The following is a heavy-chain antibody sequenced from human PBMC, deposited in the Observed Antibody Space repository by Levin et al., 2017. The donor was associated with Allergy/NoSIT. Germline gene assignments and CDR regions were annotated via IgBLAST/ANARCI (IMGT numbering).Heavy chain of an antibody. CDR3: ARLVVGAKEWCAP. CDR2: LSTDTGNR. D-gene: IGHD2-21*01. Sequence: GESLKISCKASGYTFRNYGISWVRQAPGRGLEWLGWLSTDTGNRHYAQNLQGRVTMTTDTSTDTAHLELWSLRSDDTAIYYRARLVVGAKEWCAPWGQGTPVTVSS. J-gene: IGHJ5*02. V-gene: IGHV1-18*01. CDR1: GYTFRNYG.